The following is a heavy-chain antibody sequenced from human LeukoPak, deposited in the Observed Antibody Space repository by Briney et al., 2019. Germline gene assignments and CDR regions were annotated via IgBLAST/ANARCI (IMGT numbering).Heavy chain of an antibody. CDR3: ARAHFSGSFGY. J-gene: IGHJ4*02. V-gene: IGHV3-20*04. CDR2: INWNGGST. Sequence: GGSLRLSCAASGSIFDDYGMSWVRQAPGRGLEWVSGINWNGGSTSYADSVKGRFTISRDNAKNSLYLQMNSLRAEDTAFYYCARAHFSGSFGYWGQGTLVTVSS. CDR1: GSIFDDYG. D-gene: IGHD1-26*01.